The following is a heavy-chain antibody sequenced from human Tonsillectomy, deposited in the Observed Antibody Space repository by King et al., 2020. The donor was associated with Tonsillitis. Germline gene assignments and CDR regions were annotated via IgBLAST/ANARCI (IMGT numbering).Heavy chain of an antibody. CDR3: ASLKTASWTYYFDY. Sequence: QLQESGPGLVKPSQTLSLTCTVSGGSISSTDYYWSWIRQHPGKGLEWIGYIYYSGSTYYTPSLKSRVTISLDTSQNQFSLKLSSVTAADTAIYYCASLKTASWTYYFDYWGQGTLVTVPS. CDR2: IYYSGST. V-gene: IGHV4-31*03. CDR1: GGSISSTDYY. D-gene: IGHD2-21*02. J-gene: IGHJ4*02.